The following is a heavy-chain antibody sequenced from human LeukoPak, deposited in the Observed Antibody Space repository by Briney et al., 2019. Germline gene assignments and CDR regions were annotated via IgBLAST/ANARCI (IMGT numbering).Heavy chain of an antibody. CDR2: ISSSSSTI. J-gene: IGHJ4*02. CDR1: GFTFSSYS. Sequence: GGSLRLSCAASGFTFSSYSMNWVRQAPGKGLEWVSYISSSSSTIYYADSVKGRFTISRDNAKNSLYLQMNSLRAEDTAVYYCARDRRIVVVPAAKYYFDYWGQGTLVTVSS. D-gene: IGHD2-2*01. V-gene: IGHV3-48*01. CDR3: ARDRRIVVVPAAKYYFDY.